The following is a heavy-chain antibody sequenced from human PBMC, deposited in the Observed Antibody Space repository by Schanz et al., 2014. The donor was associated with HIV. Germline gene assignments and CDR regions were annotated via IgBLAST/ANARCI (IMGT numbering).Heavy chain of an antibody. Sequence: EVQLLEFGGGSVRPGESLRLSCLASGFTFNNYAMSWVRQAPGKGLEWVSGISGNSGHTWYADSVKGRFTISRDNPKNRLYLQMNSLRAEDTAVYYCAKVTPLRCLDYWGQGTLVTVSS. D-gene: IGHD4-17*01. J-gene: IGHJ4*02. V-gene: IGHV3-23*01. CDR3: AKVTPLRCLDY. CDR1: GFTFNNYA. CDR2: ISGNSGHT.